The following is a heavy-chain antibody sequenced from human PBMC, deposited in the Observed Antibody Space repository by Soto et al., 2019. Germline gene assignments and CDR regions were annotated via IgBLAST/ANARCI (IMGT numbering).Heavy chain of an antibody. CDR3: TILGAGLDH. D-gene: IGHD6-13*01. Sequence: EAQLVESGGNLVQPGGSLRLSCAASGFPFSSYWTHWVRQVPGKGLVWISRINSDGSSTSYADSVKGRFTVSRDNAKNTLYLQMNSLRAEDTAVYYCTILGAGLDHWGQGTLVTVSS. CDR1: GFPFSSYW. CDR2: INSDGSST. V-gene: IGHV3-74*01. J-gene: IGHJ4*02.